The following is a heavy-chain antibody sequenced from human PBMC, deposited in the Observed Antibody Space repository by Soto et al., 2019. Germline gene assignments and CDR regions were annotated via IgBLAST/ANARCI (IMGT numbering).Heavy chain of an antibody. CDR1: GYTFTNYG. V-gene: IGHV1-18*01. CDR2: ISTYNDNT. Sequence: QVQLVQSGAEVKKPGASVKVSCKTSGYTFTNYGITWVRQAPGQGLEWMGWISTYNDNTNYAQKLQGRVTMTTDTSTSTAYRELRSLRSDDTAIYYCARLPVGATRYFDYWGQGTLVTVSS. CDR3: ARLPVGATRYFDY. J-gene: IGHJ4*02. D-gene: IGHD1-26*01.